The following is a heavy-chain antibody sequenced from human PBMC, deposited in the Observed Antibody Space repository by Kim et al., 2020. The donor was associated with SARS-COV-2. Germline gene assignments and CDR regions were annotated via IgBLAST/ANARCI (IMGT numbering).Heavy chain of an antibody. CDR3: ARGEVSGSYPLIY. D-gene: IGHD1-26*01. Sequence: GGSLRLSCAASGFTFSSYSMNWVRQAPGKGLEWVSSISSSSSYIYYADSVKGRFTISRDNAKNSLYLQMNSLRAEDTAVYYCARGEVSGSYPLIYWGQGTLVTVSS. J-gene: IGHJ4*02. CDR1: GFTFSSYS. CDR2: ISSSSSYI. V-gene: IGHV3-21*01.